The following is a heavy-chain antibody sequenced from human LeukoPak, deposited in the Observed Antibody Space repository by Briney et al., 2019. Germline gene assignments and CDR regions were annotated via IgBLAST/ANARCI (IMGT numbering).Heavy chain of an antibody. D-gene: IGHD5-18*01. CDR1: GFTLSGYA. Sequence: GGSLRLSCAASGFTLSGYAISWVRQAPGRGLEWVSAISGSGGSTYYADSVKGRFTISRDNSKNTLYLQMNSLRAEDTAVYYCAKINRGAYSYGYNNWFDPWGQGTLVTVSS. CDR3: AKINRGAYSYGYNNWFDP. J-gene: IGHJ5*02. V-gene: IGHV3-23*01. CDR2: ISGSGGST.